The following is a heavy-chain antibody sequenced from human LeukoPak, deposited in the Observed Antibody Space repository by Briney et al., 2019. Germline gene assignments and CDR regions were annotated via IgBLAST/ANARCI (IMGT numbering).Heavy chain of an antibody. D-gene: IGHD3-22*01. CDR1: GYSFTSYW. CDR2: IYPGDSDT. J-gene: IGHJ3*02. Sequence: GGSLKISCKGSGYSFTSYWIGWVRQLPGKGLEWMGIIYPGDSDTRYSPSFQGQVTISADKSISTAYLQWSSLKASDTAMYYCARPYYYDSSGYYWNAFDIWGQGTMVTVSS. V-gene: IGHV5-51*01. CDR3: ARPYYYDSSGYYWNAFDI.